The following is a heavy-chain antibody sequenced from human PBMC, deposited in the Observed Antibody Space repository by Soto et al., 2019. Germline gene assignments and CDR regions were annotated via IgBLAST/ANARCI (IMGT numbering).Heavy chain of an antibody. CDR1: GFTFSNYA. J-gene: IGHJ4*02. V-gene: IGHV3-30-3*01. CDR3: ARDHITRGSYQGSVDY. CDR2: ISHDGSNK. Sequence: QVQLVESGGGVVQPGRSLRLSCAASGFTFSNYAMHWVRQAPGKGLEWVAVISHDGSNKYYADSVKGRFTISRDNSTNTLFLPMNRLRPEDTAVYFCARDHITRGSYQGSVDYGGQGALLTVSS. D-gene: IGHD1-26*01.